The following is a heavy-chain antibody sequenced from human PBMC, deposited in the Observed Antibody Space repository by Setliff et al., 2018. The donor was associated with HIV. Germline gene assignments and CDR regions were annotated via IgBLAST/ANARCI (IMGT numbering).Heavy chain of an antibody. CDR1: GGSISSYY. V-gene: IGHV4-4*07. J-gene: IGHJ6*03. CDR3: ARDRTHSKVPRPCYYMDV. CDR2: IYTSGST. D-gene: IGHD6-13*01. Sequence: TSETLSLTCTVSGGSISSYYWSWIRQPAGKGLEWIGRIYTSGSTNYNPSLKSRVTMSVDTSKNQFSLKLSSVTAADTAVYYCARDRTHSKVPRPCYYMDVWGKGTTVTVSS.